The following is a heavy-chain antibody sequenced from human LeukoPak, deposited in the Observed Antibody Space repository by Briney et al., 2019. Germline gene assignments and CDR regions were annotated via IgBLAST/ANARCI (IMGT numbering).Heavy chain of an antibody. J-gene: IGHJ5*02. CDR2: INPNNGGR. CDR1: GYTFTGYY. D-gene: IGHD3-10*01. V-gene: IGHV1-2*02. CDR3: ARDPYYGSGSYSFDP. Sequence: ASVKVSCKASGYTFTGYYMHWVRQAPGQGLEWMGWINPNNGGRNYAQKFQGRVTMTRDTSISTAYMELSRLRSDDTAVYYCARDPYYGSGSYSFDPWGQGTLVTVSS.